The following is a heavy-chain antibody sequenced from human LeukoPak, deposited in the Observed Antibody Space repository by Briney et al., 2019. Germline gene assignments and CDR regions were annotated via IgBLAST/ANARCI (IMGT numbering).Heavy chain of an antibody. CDR1: GFTVSSNY. D-gene: IGHD4-17*01. J-gene: IGHJ5*02. CDR2: IYSGGST. V-gene: IGHV3-53*05. CDR3: AREIDYGDYGFDP. Sequence: GGSLRLSCAASGFTVSSNYMSWVRQAPGKGLEWVSVIYSGGSTYYADSVKGRFTISRDNSKNTLYLQMNSLRAEDTAVYYCAREIDYGDYGFDPWGQGTLVTVSS.